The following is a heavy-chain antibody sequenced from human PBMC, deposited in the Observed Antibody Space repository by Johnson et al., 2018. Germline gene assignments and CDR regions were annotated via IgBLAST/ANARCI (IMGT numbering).Heavy chain of an antibody. CDR2: MYAGGST. D-gene: IGHD3-22*01. Sequence: VQLVESGGGLIQPGGSLRLSCAASWFTVSTKYMSWVRQAPGKGLEWVSTMYAGGSTHYADSVKGRFTISRDNSKNTLFLQMNSLRAEDTAVYYCVRDYYDSSGYYYTYFEHWGQGTLVTVAS. V-gene: IGHV3-53*01. CDR1: WFTVSTKY. CDR3: VRDYYDSSGYYYTYFEH. J-gene: IGHJ1*01.